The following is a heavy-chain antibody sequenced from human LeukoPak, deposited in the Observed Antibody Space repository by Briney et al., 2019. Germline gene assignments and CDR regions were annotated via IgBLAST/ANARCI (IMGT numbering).Heavy chain of an antibody. Sequence: PGGSLRLSCAASGFTFSSYWMHWVRQTPGKGLVWVSRIRDGDGSTYYADSVKGRFTISRDNSKNTLYLQMSSLRAEDTAVYYCVKWYGSGTYYDYWGQGTLVTVSS. J-gene: IGHJ4*02. CDR3: VKWYGSGTYYDY. CDR1: GFTFSSYW. V-gene: IGHV3-23*01. CDR2: IRDGDGST. D-gene: IGHD3-10*01.